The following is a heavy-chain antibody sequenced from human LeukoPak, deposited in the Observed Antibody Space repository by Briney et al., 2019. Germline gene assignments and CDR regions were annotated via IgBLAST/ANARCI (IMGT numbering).Heavy chain of an antibody. Sequence: SETLSLTCTVSSGSISSNSYYWAWIRQPAGKGLEWIGRIHTSGTTNYNPSLRSRVTMSVDTSKNQFSLNLNSVTAADTAVYYCARGPSGGSGHDYWGQGTLVTVSS. CDR2: IHTSGTT. J-gene: IGHJ4*02. CDR3: ARGPSGGSGHDY. V-gene: IGHV4-61*02. D-gene: IGHD3-16*01. CDR1: SGSISSNSYY.